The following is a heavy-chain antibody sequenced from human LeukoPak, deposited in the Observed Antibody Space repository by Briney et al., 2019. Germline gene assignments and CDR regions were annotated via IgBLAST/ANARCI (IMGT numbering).Heavy chain of an antibody. CDR1: GGSFRGYY. Sequence: SETLSLTCAVYGGSFRGYYWSWIRQPPGKGLEWIGEINHSGSTNYNPSLKSRVTISVDTSKNQFSLKLSSVTAADTAVYYCARHRSYYDSSGYLPKYYFDYWGQGTLVTVSS. J-gene: IGHJ4*02. V-gene: IGHV4-34*01. D-gene: IGHD3-22*01. CDR3: ARHRSYYDSSGYLPKYYFDY. CDR2: INHSGST.